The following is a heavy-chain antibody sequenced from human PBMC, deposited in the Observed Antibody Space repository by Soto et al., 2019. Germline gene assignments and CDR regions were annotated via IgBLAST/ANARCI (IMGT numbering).Heavy chain of an antibody. CDR3: ARPLFESSSWYLWYKLGYYYYYMDV. D-gene: IGHD6-13*01. Sequence: ASVKVSCKASGYTFTSYDINWVRQATGQGLEWMGWMNPNSGNTGYAQKFQGRVTMTRNTSISTAYMELSSLRSEDTAVYYCARPLFESSSWYLWYKLGYYYYYMDVWGKGTTVTVSS. V-gene: IGHV1-8*01. J-gene: IGHJ6*03. CDR1: GYTFTSYD. CDR2: MNPNSGNT.